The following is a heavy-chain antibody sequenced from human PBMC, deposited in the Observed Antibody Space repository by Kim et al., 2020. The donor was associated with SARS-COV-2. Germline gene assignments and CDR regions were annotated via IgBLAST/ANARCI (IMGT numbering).Heavy chain of an antibody. J-gene: IGHJ5*02. D-gene: IGHD3-3*01. Sequence: RKSRVTISVDRSKNQFSLKLSSVTAAGTAVYYCARVESEEWPPYYNWFDPWGQGTLVTVSS. CDR3: ARVESEEWPPYYNWFDP. V-gene: IGHV4-30-2*01.